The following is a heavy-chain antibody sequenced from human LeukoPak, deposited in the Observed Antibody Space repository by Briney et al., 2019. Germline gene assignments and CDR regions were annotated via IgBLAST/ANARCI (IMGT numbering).Heavy chain of an antibody. CDR1: GGSFTGHY. V-gene: IGHV4-34*01. D-gene: IGHD4-11*01. Sequence: SETLSLTCAVYGGSFTGHYWSWIRQPPGKGLEWIGEINHSGSTNYNPSLKSRVTVSVDTSKNQFSLKLGSVTAADTAMFYCARYPRSGESNSWSFDSWGQGTLVTVSS. CDR3: ARYPRSGESNSWSFDS. CDR2: INHSGST. J-gene: IGHJ4*02.